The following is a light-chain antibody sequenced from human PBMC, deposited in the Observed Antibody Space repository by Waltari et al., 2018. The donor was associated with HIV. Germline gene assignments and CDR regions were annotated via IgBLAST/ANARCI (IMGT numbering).Light chain of an antibody. CDR1: NSNSVTNY. V-gene: IGLV1-47*01. CDR3: ASWDDALSSWL. Sequence: QSGLRQPPSTSRPPGQRVVIACSGSNSNSVTNYFSWFQQLPGAAPRLLIYRNDRRPSGVPDRFTAAKSGSSASLVISGLRSDDEAEYFCASWDDALSSWLFGGGTKLTVL. J-gene: IGLJ6*01. CDR2: RND.